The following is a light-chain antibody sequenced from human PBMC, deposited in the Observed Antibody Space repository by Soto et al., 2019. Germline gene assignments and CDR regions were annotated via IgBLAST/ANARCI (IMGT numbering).Light chain of an antibody. CDR2: SDN. J-gene: IGLJ2*01. Sequence: QSVLTQPPSASGTPGQRGTISCSGSSSNIGTNTVIWYQQLPGAAPKLLIYSDNQRPSGVHDRFSGSKSGTSASLAISGLQSEDEADYYCAAWDVRLVVFGGGNKQTVL. CDR1: SSNIGTNT. V-gene: IGLV1-44*01. CDR3: AAWDVRLVV.